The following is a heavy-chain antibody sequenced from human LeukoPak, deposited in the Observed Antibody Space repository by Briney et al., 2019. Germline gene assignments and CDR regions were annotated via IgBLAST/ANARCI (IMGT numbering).Heavy chain of an antibody. CDR1: GFTFNRYW. V-gene: IGHV3-7*01. J-gene: IGHJ4*02. CDR3: ASGNGWYNKYYFDY. Sequence: GGSLRLSCAASGFTFNRYWMSWVRQAPGKGLEWVANINKDGSEKNYVESAKGRFTVSRDNARNSLYLQMNSLRAEDTAVYYCASGNGWYNKYYFDYWGQGTLVSVSS. D-gene: IGHD6-19*01. CDR2: INKDGSEK.